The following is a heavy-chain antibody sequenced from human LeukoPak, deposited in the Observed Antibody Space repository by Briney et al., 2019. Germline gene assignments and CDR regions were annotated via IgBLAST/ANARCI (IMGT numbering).Heavy chain of an antibody. Sequence: ASVKVSCKASGYTFTGFTIHWVRQAPGQRLEWMGWINTGNGNTKYSQKFQGRVTITRDTTASTAYMELSSLRSEDTAIYYCARVNGYSFDYWGQGALVTVSS. CDR1: GYTFTGFT. CDR2: INTGNGNT. D-gene: IGHD2-8*01. J-gene: IGHJ4*02. V-gene: IGHV1-3*04. CDR3: ARVNGYSFDY.